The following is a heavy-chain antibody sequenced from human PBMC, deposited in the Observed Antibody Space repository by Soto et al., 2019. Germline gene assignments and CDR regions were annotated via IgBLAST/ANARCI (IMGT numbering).Heavy chain of an antibody. CDR1: GYTFSRSG. CDR2: ISTYNGDT. CDR3: ARDQSSSDIYWCRDD. J-gene: IGHJ4*02. D-gene: IGHD3-9*01. Sequence: ASVKVSCKASGYTFSRSGISWVRQAPGQELEWMGWISTYNGDTNYAQKVQGRVTMTTDTSTSTAFMELMSLRSDDPAMYYCARDQSSSDIYWCRDDWGKGTQVSV. V-gene: IGHV1-18*01.